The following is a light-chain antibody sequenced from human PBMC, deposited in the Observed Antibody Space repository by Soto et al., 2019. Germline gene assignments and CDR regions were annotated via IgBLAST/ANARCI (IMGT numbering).Light chain of an antibody. CDR1: QTVSNY. CDR2: AAS. Sequence: DIQMTQSPSSLSASVGDRVTITCRASQTVSNYLRWYQQRPGEAPKLVIYAASILEGGVTSRFSGSGSGTNFTLTISSLQPEDFATYYCQHGDSNFRAFGQRTKLDIK. V-gene: IGKV1-39*01. CDR3: QHGDSNFRA. J-gene: IGKJ2*01.